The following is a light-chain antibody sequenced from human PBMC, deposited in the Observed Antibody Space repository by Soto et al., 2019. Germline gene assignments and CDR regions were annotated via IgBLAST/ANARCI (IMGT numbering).Light chain of an antibody. Sequence: QSALTQPASVSGSPGQSITISCIGTSSDIGGYNYVSWYQQHPGNAPKLMVFDVSDRPSGVSNRFSGSKSGNTASLTISGLQAEDEADYYCSSYTTSSFYVFGTGTRSPS. J-gene: IGLJ1*01. V-gene: IGLV2-14*03. CDR1: SSDIGGYNY. CDR3: SSYTTSSFYV. CDR2: DVS.